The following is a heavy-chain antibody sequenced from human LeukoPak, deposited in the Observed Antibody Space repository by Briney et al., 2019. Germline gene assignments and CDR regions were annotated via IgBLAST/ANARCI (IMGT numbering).Heavy chain of an antibody. CDR1: GYSFTSYW. Sequence: GESLKISCKGSGYSFTSYWIGWVRQLPGKGLEWMGIIYPGDSDTRYRPSFQGQVTISADKSISTAYLQWSSLKASDTAMYYCARSGSSSGYFNWFDPWGREPWSPSPQ. CDR3: ARSGSSSGYFNWFDP. V-gene: IGHV5-51*01. D-gene: IGHD6-25*01. CDR2: IYPGDSDT. J-gene: IGHJ5*02.